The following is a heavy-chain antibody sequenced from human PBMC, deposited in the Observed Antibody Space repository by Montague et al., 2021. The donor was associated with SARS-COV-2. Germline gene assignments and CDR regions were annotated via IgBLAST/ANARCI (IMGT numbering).Heavy chain of an antibody. Sequence: SLRLSCAASGFTFSSYAMHWVRQAPGKGLEWVAVISYDGSNKYYXDSVKGRFTISRDNSKNTLYLQMNSLRAEDTAVYYCAKTAMGDYYYGMDVWGQGTTVTVSS. CDR3: AKTAMGDYYYGMDV. J-gene: IGHJ6*02. V-gene: IGHV3-30*04. CDR2: ISYDGSNK. D-gene: IGHD5-18*01. CDR1: GFTFSSYA.